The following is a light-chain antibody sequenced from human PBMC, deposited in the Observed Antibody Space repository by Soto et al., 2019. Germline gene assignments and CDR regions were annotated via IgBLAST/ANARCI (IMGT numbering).Light chain of an antibody. CDR1: NSRSGSNY. Sequence: VLPQPPSASGTPGQRVTISCSTSNSRSGSNYVYWYQQLPGTAPKLLIYRNDQRPSGVPDRFSGSKSGTSASLAISGLRSGNEADYYCTKWDDGLSVYVLGTGTKVTAL. CDR3: TKWDDGLSVYV. CDR2: RND. V-gene: IGLV1-47*01. J-gene: IGLJ1*01.